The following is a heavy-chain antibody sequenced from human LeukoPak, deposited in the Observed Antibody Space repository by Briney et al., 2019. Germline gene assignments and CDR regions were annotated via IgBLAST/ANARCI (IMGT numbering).Heavy chain of an antibody. D-gene: IGHD3-22*01. CDR2: IYLNGMT. Sequence: SETLSLTCAVSGASISDNNWWNWVRQSPGKGLEWIGEIYLNGMTNYNPSLKSRVTMSVDTSKNQFSLKLSSVTAADTAVYYCARDFRYYDSSGYPLDYWGQGTLVTVSS. CDR3: ARDFRYYDSSGYPLDY. V-gene: IGHV4-4*02. J-gene: IGHJ4*02. CDR1: GASISDNNW.